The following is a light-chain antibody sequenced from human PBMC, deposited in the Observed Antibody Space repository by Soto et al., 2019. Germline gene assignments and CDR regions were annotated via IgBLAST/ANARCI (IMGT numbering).Light chain of an antibody. CDR3: QQYNKWPPVT. J-gene: IGKJ4*01. CDR2: DAS. Sequence: EIVLTQSPGTLSFSPVERAARSCRASQSVSSTYLAWYQQKPGQAPRLLIYDASNRATGIPARFSGSGSGTDFTLTISSLEPEDFAVYYCQQYNKWPPVTFGGGTKVDI. CDR1: QSVSSTY. V-gene: IGKV3-11*01.